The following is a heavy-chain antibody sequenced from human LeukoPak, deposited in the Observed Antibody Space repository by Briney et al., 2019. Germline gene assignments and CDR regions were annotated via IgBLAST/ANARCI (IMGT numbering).Heavy chain of an antibody. J-gene: IGHJ4*02. V-gene: IGHV3-30*04. CDR2: ISYDGSNK. D-gene: IGHD3-16*02. CDR3: ARGSFSENY. CDR1: GFTFSSYA. Sequence: GGSLRLSCAASGFTFSSYAMSWVRQAPGKGLEWVAVISYDGSNKYYADSVKGRFTISRDNSKNTLYLQMNSLRAEDTAVYYCARGSFSENYWGQGTLVTVSS.